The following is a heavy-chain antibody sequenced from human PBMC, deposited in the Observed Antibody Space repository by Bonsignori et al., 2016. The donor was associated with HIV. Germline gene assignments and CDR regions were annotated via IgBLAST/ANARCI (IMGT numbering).Heavy chain of an antibody. Sequence: SETLSLTCTVSGGSISSYYWSWIRQPAGKGLEWIGHIYTSGSTKYNPSLKSRLTMSVDTSKKQFSLKLSSVTAADTAVYYCARVFSVFGVVIALGGAFEIWGQGTMVTVSS. D-gene: IGHD3-3*01. J-gene: IGHJ3*02. CDR1: GGSISSYY. CDR2: IYTSGST. V-gene: IGHV4-4*07. CDR3: ARVFSVFGVVIALGGAFEI.